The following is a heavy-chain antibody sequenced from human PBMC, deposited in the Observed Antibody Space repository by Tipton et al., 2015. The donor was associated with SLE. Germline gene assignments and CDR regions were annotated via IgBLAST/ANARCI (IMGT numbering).Heavy chain of an antibody. D-gene: IGHD3-22*01. CDR3: ARSLGTYYYDSTVAF. J-gene: IGHJ4*02. CDR2: IFYSGST. V-gene: IGHV4-59*01. CDR1: GGSISSYY. Sequence: TLSLTCTASGGSISSYYWSWIRQSPGKGLEWIGYIFYSGSTNYNPSLKSRVTISVDTSKNQFSLKLSSVTAADTAVYYCARSLGTYYYDSTVAFWGQGTLVTVSS.